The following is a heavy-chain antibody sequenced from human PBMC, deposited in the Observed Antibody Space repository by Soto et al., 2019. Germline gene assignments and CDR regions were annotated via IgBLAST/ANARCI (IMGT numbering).Heavy chain of an antibody. J-gene: IGHJ6*02. V-gene: IGHV1-46*01. CDR1: GYTFTTYY. Sequence: QVQLVQSGAEVKKPGASVKVSCKASGYTFTTYYMHWVRQAPGQGLEWMGIINPSGGSTSYAQKFQGRVTMTRDTSTSTVYMELSSLRSEDTAVYYCARESVDIVATTRGSGGMDVWGQGTTVTVSS. CDR3: ARESVDIVATTRGSGGMDV. D-gene: IGHD5-12*01. CDR2: INPSGGST.